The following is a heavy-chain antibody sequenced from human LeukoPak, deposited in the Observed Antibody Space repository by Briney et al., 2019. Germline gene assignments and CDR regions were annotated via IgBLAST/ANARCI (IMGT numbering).Heavy chain of an antibody. V-gene: IGHV5-51*01. D-gene: IGHD2-2*01. CDR3: ARRQGCSSTACPPDY. CDR2: IYPGDSDT. J-gene: IGHJ4*02. CDR1: GYSFNTYL. Sequence: GESLKISCKGSGYSFNTYLIGWVRQMPGKGLEWMGIIYPGDSDTRYSPSFQGEVTMSADKSISTAYLQWSSLKASDTATYYCARRQGCSSTACPPDYWGQGTLVTVSS.